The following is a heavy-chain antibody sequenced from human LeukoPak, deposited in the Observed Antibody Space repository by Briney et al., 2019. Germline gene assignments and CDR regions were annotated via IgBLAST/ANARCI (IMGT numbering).Heavy chain of an antibody. CDR3: AKPISGGLAVTADWFHP. J-gene: IGHJ5*01. V-gene: IGHV3-23*01. D-gene: IGHD6-19*01. CDR1: GFAFSVYA. Sequence: TGGSLRLSCTASGFAFSVYAMSWLRQPPGKGVEWVSTINANSGTTSYAASVRGRFTISRDNSKNTLYLQLNTLRADDTATYYCAKPISGGLAVTADWFHPWGQGTLVVVSS. CDR2: INANSGTT.